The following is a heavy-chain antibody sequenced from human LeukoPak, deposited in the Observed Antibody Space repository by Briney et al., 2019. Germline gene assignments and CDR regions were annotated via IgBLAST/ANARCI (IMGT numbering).Heavy chain of an antibody. J-gene: IGHJ4*02. V-gene: IGHV1-2*02. CDR2: MNPNSGGT. CDR1: GKTLTELS. CDR3: ARERSSGPDFDY. Sequence: GASVKVSCKVSGKTLTELSMHWVRQGPGQGLEWMGWMNPNSGGTNYAQKFQGRVTMTRDTSISTAYMELRRLRSDDTAVYYCARERSSGPDFDYWGQGTLVTVSS. D-gene: IGHD3-22*01.